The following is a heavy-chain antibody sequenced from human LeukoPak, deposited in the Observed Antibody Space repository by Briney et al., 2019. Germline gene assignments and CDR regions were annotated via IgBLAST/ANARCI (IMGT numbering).Heavy chain of an antibody. CDR1: GGSISSYY. Sequence: SETLSLTCTVSGGSISSYYWSWIRQPAGKGLEWIGRIYTSGSTNYNPSLKSRVTMSVDTSKNQFSLKLSSVTAADTAVCYCARVAGYFDSRGYFDYWGQGTLVTVSS. CDR2: IYTSGST. J-gene: IGHJ4*02. D-gene: IGHD3-9*01. CDR3: ARVAGYFDSRGYFDY. V-gene: IGHV4-4*07.